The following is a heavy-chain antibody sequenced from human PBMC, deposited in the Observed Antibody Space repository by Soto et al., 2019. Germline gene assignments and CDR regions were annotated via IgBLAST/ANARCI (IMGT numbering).Heavy chain of an antibody. V-gene: IGHV3-74*01. CDR2: IKSDVTIA. D-gene: IGHD1-1*01. CDR1: GFTFSSYW. CDR3: ARGIPGHYGFDV. Sequence: EVQLVESGGGLVQPGGSLRLSCAASGFTFSSYWMRWVRQAPGKGLVWVSRIKSDVTIANYADFVKGRFTISRDNAKNTLYLQIDSLRAEDTAVYYCARGIPGHYGFDVWGQGTMVTFSS. J-gene: IGHJ3*01.